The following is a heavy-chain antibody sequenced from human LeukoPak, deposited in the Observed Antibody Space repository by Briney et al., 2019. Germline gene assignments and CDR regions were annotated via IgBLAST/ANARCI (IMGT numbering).Heavy chain of an antibody. CDR1: GFTFSSYG. J-gene: IGHJ5*02. CDR2: ISYDGSNK. Sequence: PRRSLRLSCAASGFTFSSYGMHWVRQAPGKGLEWVAVISYDGSNKYYADSVKGRFTISRDNSKNTLYLQMNSLRAEDTAVYYCAKGWWFGDTWGQGTLVTVSS. CDR3: AKGWWFGDT. D-gene: IGHD3-10*01. V-gene: IGHV3-30*18.